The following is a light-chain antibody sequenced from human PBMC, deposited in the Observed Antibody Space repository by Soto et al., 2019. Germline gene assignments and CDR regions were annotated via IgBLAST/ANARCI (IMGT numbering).Light chain of an antibody. J-gene: IGLJ2*01. CDR3: GTWDNSLSGGV. CDR1: SSNIGSRP. V-gene: IGLV1-51*01. CDR2: DNS. Sequence: QSVLTQPPSVSAAPGQKVIISCSGSSSNIGSRPVSWYQQVPGTAPKLLIYDNSQRPSGIPDRFAGSKSGTSATLGITGRQTGDEADYYCGTWDNSLSGGVFGGGTKLTVL.